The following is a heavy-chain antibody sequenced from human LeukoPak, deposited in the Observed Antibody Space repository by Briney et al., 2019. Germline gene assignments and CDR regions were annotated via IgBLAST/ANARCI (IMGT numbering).Heavy chain of an antibody. J-gene: IGHJ4*02. D-gene: IGHD6-19*01. CDR3: AKGKDSVAGATNDY. CDR2: ISSSGTYK. V-gene: IGHV3-21*01. Sequence: GSLRLSCAVSGFTFISYSMSWVRQAPGKGLEWVSSISSSGTYKYYADSVKGRFTISRDNAKNSLYLQMNSLRAEDTAVYYCAKGKDSVAGATNDYWGQGTLVTVSS. CDR1: GFTFISYS.